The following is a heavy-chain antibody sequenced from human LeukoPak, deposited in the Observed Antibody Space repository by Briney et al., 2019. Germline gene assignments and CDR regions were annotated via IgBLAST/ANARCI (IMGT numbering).Heavy chain of an antibody. CDR2: INPNSGGT. V-gene: IGHV1-2*04. Sequence: ASVKVSCKASGYTFTGYYMHWVRQAPGQGLEWMGWINPNSGGTNYAQKFQGWVTMTRDTSISTAYMELSRLRSDDTAVYYCARAPVMDYGSGSYRFDPWGQGTLVTVSS. D-gene: IGHD3-10*01. J-gene: IGHJ5*02. CDR3: ARAPVMDYGSGSYRFDP. CDR1: GYTFTGYY.